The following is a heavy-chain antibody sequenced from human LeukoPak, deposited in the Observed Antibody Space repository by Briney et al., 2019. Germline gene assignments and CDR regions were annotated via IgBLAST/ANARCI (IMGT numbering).Heavy chain of an antibody. D-gene: IGHD4-17*01. CDR3: ARAPGSDYYPYYYMDV. CDR2: IYYSGST. V-gene: IGHV4-59*01. CDR1: GGSISSYY. J-gene: IGHJ6*03. Sequence: SETLSLTCTVSGGSISSYYWSWIRQPPGKGLEWIGYIYYSGSTNYNPSLKSRVTISVDTSKNQFSLKVSSVTAADTAVYYCARAPGSDYYPYYYMDVWGKGTTVTVSS.